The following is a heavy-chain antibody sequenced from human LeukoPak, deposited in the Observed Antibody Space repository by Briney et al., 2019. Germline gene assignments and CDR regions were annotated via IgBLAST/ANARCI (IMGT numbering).Heavy chain of an antibody. D-gene: IGHD3-22*01. V-gene: IGHV4-39*01. CDR2: IYYSGST. Sequence: SETLSLTCTVSGGSISSSSYYWGWIRQPPGKGLEWIGSIYYSGSTYYNPSLKSRVTISVDTSKNQFSLKLSSVTAADTAVYYCARGYYDSSGYYYGYFQHWGQGTLVTVS. J-gene: IGHJ1*01. CDR3: ARGYYDSSGYYYGYFQH. CDR1: GGSISSSSYY.